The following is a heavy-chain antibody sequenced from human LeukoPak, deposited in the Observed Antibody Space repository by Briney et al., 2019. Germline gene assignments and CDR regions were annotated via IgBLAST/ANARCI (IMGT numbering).Heavy chain of an antibody. J-gene: IGHJ4*02. D-gene: IGHD2-15*01. Sequence: PGGSLRLSCAASGFSFGNYSMNWVRQAPGTGLEWISYISSSSSTIYYADSVEGRFTISRDNAKNSLYLQMNSLRDDDTAIYYCARVECSGGGCYSALNLWGQGTLVTVSS. V-gene: IGHV3-48*02. CDR3: ARVECSGGGCYSALNL. CDR2: ISSSSSTI. CDR1: GFSFGNYS.